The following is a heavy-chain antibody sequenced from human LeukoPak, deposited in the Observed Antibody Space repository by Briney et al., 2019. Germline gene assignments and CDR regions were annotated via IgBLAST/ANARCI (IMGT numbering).Heavy chain of an antibody. Sequence: GGSLRLSCAASGFTFNTYAMSWVRQAPGKGLEWVSAISGSGDSTFYADSVKGRFTISRDNSKNTLYLQIHSLRAEDTAVYYCAKGKGSSSSSIGWWGQGTLVTVSS. V-gene: IGHV3-23*01. J-gene: IGHJ4*02. CDR2: ISGSGDST. D-gene: IGHD6-19*01. CDR3: AKGKGSSSSSIGW. CDR1: GFTFNTYA.